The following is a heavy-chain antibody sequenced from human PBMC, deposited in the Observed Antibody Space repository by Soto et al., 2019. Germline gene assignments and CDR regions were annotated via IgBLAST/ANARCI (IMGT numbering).Heavy chain of an antibody. Sequence: GPGATLVNPTPTLTLPCTVSGVSLSTSGVGVGWIRQPPGKALEGLALIYWDDDKRYSPSLKSRLTITKDTSTHQVVLTMTNMDPVDTATYSCAHRGVHDYKVIFAPWGQGTLVPVPS. CDR1: GVSLSTSGVG. J-gene: IGHJ5*02. V-gene: IGHV2-5*02. CDR2: IYWDDDK. D-gene: IGHD4-4*01. CDR3: AHRGVHDYKVIFAP.